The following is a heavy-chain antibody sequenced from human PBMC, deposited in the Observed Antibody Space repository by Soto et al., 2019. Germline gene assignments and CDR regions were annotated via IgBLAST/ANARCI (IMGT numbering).Heavy chain of an antibody. V-gene: IGHV4-39*01. D-gene: IGHD5-18*01. CDR2: IYYSGST. CDR1: GGSISSSSYY. J-gene: IGHJ4*02. CDR3: ARLPAMVNYFDY. Sequence: SETLSLTCTVSGGSISSSSYYWGWIRQPPGKGLEWIGSIYYSGSTYYNPSLKSRVTISVDTSKNQFSLKLSSVTAADTAVYYCARLPAMVNYFDYWGQGTLVTVS.